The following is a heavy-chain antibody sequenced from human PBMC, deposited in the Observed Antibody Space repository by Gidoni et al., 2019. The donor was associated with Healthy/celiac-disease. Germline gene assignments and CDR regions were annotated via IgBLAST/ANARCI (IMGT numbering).Heavy chain of an antibody. J-gene: IGHJ6*02. CDR3: ASRLYGSSSGRWYYYYYGMDV. CDR2: IIPICGTA. CDR1: GRTFSSLA. V-gene: IGHV1-69*01. D-gene: IGHD6-6*01. Sequence: QVQLVQSGAEVRKPGPSVKVSCKASGRTFSSLAISLVRQAPGQGLELMGGIIPICGTANYAQKFQGRVTMTADESTSTAYMELSSLRSEDTAVYYCASRLYGSSSGRWYYYYYGMDVWGQGTTVTVSS.